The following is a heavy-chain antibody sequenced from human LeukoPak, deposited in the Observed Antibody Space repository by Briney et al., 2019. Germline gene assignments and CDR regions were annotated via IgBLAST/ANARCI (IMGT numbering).Heavy chain of an antibody. CDR1: GFTFSSYA. V-gene: IGHV3-23*01. J-gene: IGHJ4*02. CDR2: ISGSGGST. CDR3: AKAYSYGTYYFDY. D-gene: IGHD5-18*01. Sequence: GGSLRLSSAASGFTFSSYAMSWVRQAPGKGLEWVSAISGSGGSTYYADSVKGRFTISRDNSKNTLYLQMNSLRAEDTAVYYCAKAYSYGTYYFDYWGQGTLVTVSS.